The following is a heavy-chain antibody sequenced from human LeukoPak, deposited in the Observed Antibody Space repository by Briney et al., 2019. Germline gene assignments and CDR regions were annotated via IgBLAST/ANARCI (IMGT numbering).Heavy chain of an antibody. CDR3: ARDAPLGFLEWLGYYYYYMDV. V-gene: IGHV1-2*02. Sequence: GASVKVSCKASGYTFTGYYMHWVRQAPGQGLEWMGWINPNSGGTNYAQKFQGRVTMTRDTSISTAYMELSRLRSDDTAVYYCARDAPLGFLEWLGYYYYYMDVWGKGTTVTVSS. CDR2: INPNSGGT. CDR1: GYTFTGYY. J-gene: IGHJ6*03. D-gene: IGHD3-3*01.